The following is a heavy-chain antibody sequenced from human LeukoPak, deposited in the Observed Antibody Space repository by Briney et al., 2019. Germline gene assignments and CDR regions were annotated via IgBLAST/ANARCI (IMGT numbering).Heavy chain of an antibody. V-gene: IGHV1-18*01. CDR3: ARDGFVWGSYRIVDY. CDR1: DYTFSDYG. J-gene: IGHJ4*02. D-gene: IGHD3-16*02. Sequence: ASVRVSCKTSDYTFSDYGISWVRQTPGQGLQWMGWINTYNGNTDYAQRFQGRVTLTTDTFTRTAYMDLKSLRSDDTAVYYCARDGFVWGSYRIVDYWGQGTLVTVSS. CDR2: INTYNGNT.